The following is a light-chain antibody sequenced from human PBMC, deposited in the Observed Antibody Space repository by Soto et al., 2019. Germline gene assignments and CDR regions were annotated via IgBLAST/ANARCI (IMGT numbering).Light chain of an antibody. CDR1: QSVSSSY. Sequence: EIVLTQSPGTRSLSPGERATLSCRASQSVSSSYLAWYQQKPGKAPRLLIYGASSMATGIPDRFSGSGSGTDFTLTISRLEPEDFAVYYCQQYCSSPLYTFGQGTKLEIK. CDR3: QQYCSSPLYT. J-gene: IGKJ2*01. CDR2: GAS. V-gene: IGKV3-20*01.